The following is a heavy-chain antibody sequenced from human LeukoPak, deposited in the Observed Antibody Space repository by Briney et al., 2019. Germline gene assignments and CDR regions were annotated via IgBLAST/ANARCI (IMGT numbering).Heavy chain of an antibody. CDR3: ARNKFEWLRSQPYDY. D-gene: IGHD5-12*01. CDR1: GGTFSSYA. Sequence: SVKVSCKASGGTFSSYAISWVRQAPGQGLEWVGEFIPIFGTANYAQKFQGRVTITTDESTSTAYMELSSLRSEDTAVYYCARNKFEWLRSQPYDYWGQGTLVTVSS. CDR2: FIPIFGTA. J-gene: IGHJ4*02. V-gene: IGHV1-69*05.